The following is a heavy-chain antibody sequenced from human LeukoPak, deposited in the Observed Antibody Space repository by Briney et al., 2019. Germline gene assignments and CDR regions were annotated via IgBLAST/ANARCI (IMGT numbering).Heavy chain of an antibody. V-gene: IGHV3-20*04. CDR3: ARDLMMEGRYFNYYMDV. J-gene: IGHJ6*03. D-gene: IGHD2-8*01. CDR1: GFTFDDYG. Sequence: GGSLRLSCAASGFTFDDYGMSWVRQAPGKGLEWVSGISWNGGYTHYADSVKGRFTISRDNAKNSLYLQMNSLRAEDTALYYCARDLMMEGRYFNYYMDVWGEGTTVTVSS. CDR2: ISWNGGYT.